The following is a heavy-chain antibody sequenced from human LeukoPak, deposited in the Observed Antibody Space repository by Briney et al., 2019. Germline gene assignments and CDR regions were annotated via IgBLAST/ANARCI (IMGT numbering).Heavy chain of an antibody. D-gene: IGHD5-12*01. J-gene: IGHJ6*03. V-gene: IGHV1-8*01. CDR3: ARGLSIVATMEYYYYMDV. Sequence: ASVKVSCKASGYTFTSYDINWVRQATGQVLEWMGWMNPNSGNTGYAQKFQGRVTMTRNTSISTAYMELSSLRSEDTAVYYCARGLSIVATMEYYYYMDVWGRGTTVTVSS. CDR2: MNPNSGNT. CDR1: GYTFTSYD.